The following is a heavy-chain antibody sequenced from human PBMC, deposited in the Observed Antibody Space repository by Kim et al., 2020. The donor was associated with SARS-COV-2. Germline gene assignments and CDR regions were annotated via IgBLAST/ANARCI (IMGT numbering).Heavy chain of an antibody. CDR3: ARDPKYYYDSSAGNWFDP. CDR1: GYTFTSYA. Sequence: ASVKVSCKASGYTFTSYAMHWVRQAPGQRLEWMGWINAGNGNTKYSQKFQGRVTITRDTSASTAYMELSSLRSEDTAVYYCARDPKYYYDSSAGNWFDPWGQGTLVTVSS. CDR2: INAGNGNT. D-gene: IGHD3-22*01. J-gene: IGHJ5*02. V-gene: IGHV1-3*01.